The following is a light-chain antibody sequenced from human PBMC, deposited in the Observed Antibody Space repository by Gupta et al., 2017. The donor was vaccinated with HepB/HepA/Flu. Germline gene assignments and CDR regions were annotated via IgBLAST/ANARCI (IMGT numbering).Light chain of an antibody. CDR3: QHYGTSLYT. V-gene: IGKV3-20*01. J-gene: IGKJ2*01. CDR2: GTS. CDR1: QSVISSY. Sequence: EIVLTQFPSTLSLSPGERVTLSCRASQSVISSYLVWYQQKPGQAPRLVIYGTSNRATGIPDRFTGSGSGTDFTLTISRLEPEDFAVYYCQHYGTSLYTFGQGTKLEIK.